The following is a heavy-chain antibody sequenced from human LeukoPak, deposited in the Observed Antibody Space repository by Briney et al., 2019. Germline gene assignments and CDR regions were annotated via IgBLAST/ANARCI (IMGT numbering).Heavy chain of an antibody. Sequence: PGGSLRLSCAASGFTFSSYWMHWVRHAPGKGLVWVSRINSDGGTTGYADSVKGRFTISRDNAKNTLYLQMNSLRAEDTAVYYCARLYCSSSSCLENYWGQGTLVTVSS. D-gene: IGHD2-2*01. CDR1: GFTFSSYW. CDR3: ARLYCSSSSCLENY. V-gene: IGHV3-74*01. J-gene: IGHJ4*02. CDR2: INSDGGTT.